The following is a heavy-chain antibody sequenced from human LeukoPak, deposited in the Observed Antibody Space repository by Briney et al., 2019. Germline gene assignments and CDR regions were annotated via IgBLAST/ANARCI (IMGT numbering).Heavy chain of an antibody. CDR3: ARGDDYDFWNRFDP. Sequence: SVKVSCKASGGTFSSYAISWVRQAPGQGLEWMGGIIPIFGTANYAQKFQGRVTITTDESTSTAYMGLSSLRSEDTAVYYCARGDDYDFWNRFDPWGQGTLVTVSS. J-gene: IGHJ5*02. CDR1: GGTFSSYA. V-gene: IGHV1-69*05. D-gene: IGHD3-3*01. CDR2: IIPIFGTA.